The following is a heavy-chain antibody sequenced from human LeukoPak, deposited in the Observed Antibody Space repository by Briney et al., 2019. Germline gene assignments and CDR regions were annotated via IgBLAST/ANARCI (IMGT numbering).Heavy chain of an antibody. CDR2: ISGSSNYI. J-gene: IGHJ5*02. Sequence: TGGSLRLSCAASGFTFNNYGMNWVRQAPGKGLEWVSSISGSSNYIYYADSVKGRFTISRDNAKNSVYLQMNSLRAEDTAIYYCARHQCSSTSCFTWLAWFDPWGQGTLVTVSS. CDR1: GFTFNNYG. V-gene: IGHV3-21*01. CDR3: ARHQCSSTSCFTWLAWFDP. D-gene: IGHD2-2*01.